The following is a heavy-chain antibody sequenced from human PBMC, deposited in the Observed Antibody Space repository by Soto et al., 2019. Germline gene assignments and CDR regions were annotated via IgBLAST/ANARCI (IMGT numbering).Heavy chain of an antibody. D-gene: IGHD4-4*01. Sequence: GESLKISRKTSGYSFTSHWIGWVRQTPWNGLELMGIIYPGDSDTRYSPSFQGQVTVSVDKSINTAYLQWTCLKASDTAMYYCARNDYNGNSVDYWGQGTLVTVSS. CDR3: ARNDYNGNSVDY. V-gene: IGHV5-51*01. CDR2: IYPGDSDT. J-gene: IGHJ4*02. CDR1: GYSFTSHW.